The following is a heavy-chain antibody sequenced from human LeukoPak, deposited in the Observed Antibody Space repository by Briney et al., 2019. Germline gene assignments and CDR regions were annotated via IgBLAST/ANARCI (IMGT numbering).Heavy chain of an antibody. CDR3: ASPDQKAAFDL. Sequence: PSETLSLTCTVYGGSFSGYHWSWIRQPPGKGLEWIGEINHSGSTNYNPSLKSRVTVSVDTSKNQFSLKLTSVTAADTAVYYCASPDQKAAFDLWGQGTMVTVSS. J-gene: IGHJ3*01. CDR2: INHSGST. CDR1: GGSFSGYH. V-gene: IGHV4-34*01.